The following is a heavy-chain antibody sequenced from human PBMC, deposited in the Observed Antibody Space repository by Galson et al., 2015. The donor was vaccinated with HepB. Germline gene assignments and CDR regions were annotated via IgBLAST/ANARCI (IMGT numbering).Heavy chain of an antibody. D-gene: IGHD6-13*01. CDR1: GFTFSSYG. V-gene: IGHV3-30*18. J-gene: IGHJ4*02. CDR2: ISYDGSNK. CDR3: AKDDGTGIAAAGTGFVY. Sequence: SLRLSCAASGFTFSSYGMHWVRQAPGKGLEWVAVISYDGSNKYYADSVKGRFTISRDNSKNTLYLQMNSLRAEDTAVYYCAKDDGTGIAAAGTGFVYWGQGTLVTVSS.